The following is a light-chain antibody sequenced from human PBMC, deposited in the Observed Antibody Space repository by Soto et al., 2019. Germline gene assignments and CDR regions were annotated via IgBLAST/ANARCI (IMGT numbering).Light chain of an antibody. J-gene: IGLJ3*02. Sequence: SYELTQPPSVSVAPEKTATITCGGDNIGINAVHWYQQKPGQAPLLVVYYDSDRPSGIPGRFSGSTSGNTATLTISRVEAGDEADYYGQLWNSSSDQGVFGGGTKVTFL. CDR3: QLWNSSSDQGV. CDR2: YDS. V-gene: IGLV3-21*04. CDR1: NIGINA.